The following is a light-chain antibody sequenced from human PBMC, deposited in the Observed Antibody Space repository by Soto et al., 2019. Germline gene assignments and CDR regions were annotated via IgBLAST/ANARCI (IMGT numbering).Light chain of an antibody. CDR2: DAS. CDR1: QSASSY. CDR3: QQRSNWPWT. V-gene: IGKV3-11*01. Sequence: EIVLTQSPATLSLSPGERATLSCRASQSASSYLAWYQQKPGQAPRLLIYDASNRATGIPARFSGSGAGTDFTLTISSREPEDFAVYYGQQRSNWPWTFGQGTKVEIK. J-gene: IGKJ1*01.